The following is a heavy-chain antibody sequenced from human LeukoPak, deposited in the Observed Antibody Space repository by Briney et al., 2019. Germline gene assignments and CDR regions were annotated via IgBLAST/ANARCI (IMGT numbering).Heavy chain of an antibody. CDR2: ISGSGGST. CDR3: AKDGDRSSGWFTFDY. CDR1: GFTFSSYA. D-gene: IGHD6-19*01. J-gene: IGHJ4*02. Sequence: PGGSLRLPCAASGFTFSSYAISWVRQAPGKGLEWVSAISGSGGSTYYADSVKGRFTISRDNAKNTLYLQMNSLRAEATAVYYCAKDGDRSSGWFTFDYWGQGTLVTVSS. V-gene: IGHV3-23*01.